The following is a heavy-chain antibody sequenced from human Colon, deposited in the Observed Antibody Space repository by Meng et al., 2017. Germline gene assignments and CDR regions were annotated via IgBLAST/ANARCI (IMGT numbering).Heavy chain of an antibody. D-gene: IGHD3-22*01. CDR3: ARVCPPEYYYDSSGYLNWFDP. V-gene: IGHV4-34*01. CDR2: INHSGST. Sequence: VELRAGGPGLLEPPETLSLTCAVYGGSSSGSYWSWIRQPPGKGLEWIGEINHSGSTNYNPSLKSRVTISVDTSKNQFSLKLSSVTAADTAVYYCARVCPPEYYYDSSGYLNWFDPWGQGTLVTVSS. J-gene: IGHJ5*02. CDR1: GGSSSGSY.